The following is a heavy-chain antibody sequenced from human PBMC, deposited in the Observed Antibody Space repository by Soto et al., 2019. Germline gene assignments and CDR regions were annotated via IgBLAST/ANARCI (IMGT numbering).Heavy chain of an antibody. J-gene: IGHJ4*02. D-gene: IGHD2-15*01. CDR1: GFKFSSNS. CDR3: ANSDTDY. CDR2: ISTSSSTI. V-gene: IGHV3-48*01. Sequence: GGSLRLSCAASGFKFSSNSMVWVRQAPGKGLEWVSYISTSSSTIYYADSVKGRFTISRDNAKNSLYLQMSSLRAEDTAVYYCANSDTDYWGQGTLVTVSS.